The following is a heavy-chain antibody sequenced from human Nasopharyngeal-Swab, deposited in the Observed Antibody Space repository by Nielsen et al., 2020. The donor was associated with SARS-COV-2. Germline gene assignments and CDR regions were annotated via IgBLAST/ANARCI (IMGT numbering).Heavy chain of an antibody. D-gene: IGHD3-10*01. CDR2: ISYDGSNK. Sequence: WIRQPPGKGLEWVAVISYDGSNKYYADSVKGRFTISRDNSKNTLYLQMNSLRAEDTAVYDCAKEGRDRGDAHRGIDYWGQGNLGTVSS. J-gene: IGHJ4*02. V-gene: IGHV3-30*18. CDR3: AKEGRDRGDAHRGIDY.